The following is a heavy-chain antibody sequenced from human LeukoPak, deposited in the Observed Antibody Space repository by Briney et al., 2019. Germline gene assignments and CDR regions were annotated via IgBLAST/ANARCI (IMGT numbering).Heavy chain of an antibody. CDR1: GYTFTGYY. CDR2: INPNSGGT. J-gene: IGHJ4*02. D-gene: IGHD1-26*01. Sequence: ASVKVSCKASGYTFTGYYMHWVRQAPGQGLEWMGWINPNSGGTNYAQKFQGRVTMTRDTSISTAYMELSRLRSDDTAVYYCARDPTDSGGYYSDWGQGTLVTVSS. CDR3: ARDPTDSGGYYSD. V-gene: IGHV1-2*02.